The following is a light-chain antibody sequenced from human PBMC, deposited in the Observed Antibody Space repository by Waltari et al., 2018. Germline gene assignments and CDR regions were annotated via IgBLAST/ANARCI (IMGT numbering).Light chain of an antibody. CDR2: GAS. V-gene: IGKV3-20*01. CDR3: QQSGTSHS. CDR1: QTVRSNY. Sequence: ILLTQSPGTLSLSPGDRATLSCWANQTVRSNYLAWYQQKPGQAPRLLFYGASTRATGIPDRCSGSGSGTDVTLTIDRLEPEECAVYYCQQSGTSHSFGQGTKLEI. J-gene: IGKJ2*03.